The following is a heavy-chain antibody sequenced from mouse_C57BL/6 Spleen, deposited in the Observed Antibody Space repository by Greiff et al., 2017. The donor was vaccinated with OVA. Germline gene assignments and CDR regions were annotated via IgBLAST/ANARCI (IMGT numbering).Heavy chain of an antibody. D-gene: IGHD2-1*01. Sequence: VQLVESGPGLVQPSQSLSITCTVSGFSLTSYGVHWVRQSPGQGLEWLGVIWSGGSTDYNAAFISRLSISKDNSKSQVFFKMNSLQAYDTAIYYCARNYGNYAMDYWGQGTSVTVSS. J-gene: IGHJ4*01. CDR2: IWSGGST. CDR1: GFSLTSYG. V-gene: IGHV2-2*01. CDR3: ARNYGNYAMDY.